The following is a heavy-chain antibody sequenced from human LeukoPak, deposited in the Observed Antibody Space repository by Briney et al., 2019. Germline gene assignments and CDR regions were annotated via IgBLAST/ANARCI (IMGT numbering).Heavy chain of an antibody. J-gene: IGHJ5*02. V-gene: IGHV3-23*01. Sequence: GGSLRLSCAASGFTFSSYAMSWVRQAPGKGLEWVSAISGSGGSTYYADSVKGRFTISRDNSKNTLYLQMNSLRAEDTAVYYCAKGISLDGYYNWFDPWGQGTLVTVSS. CDR3: AKGISLDGYYNWFDP. D-gene: IGHD5-24*01. CDR1: GFTFSSYA. CDR2: ISGSGGST.